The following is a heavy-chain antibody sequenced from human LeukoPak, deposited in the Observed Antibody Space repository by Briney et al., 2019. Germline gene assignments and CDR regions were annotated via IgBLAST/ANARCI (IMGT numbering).Heavy chain of an antibody. J-gene: IGHJ4*02. CDR1: GYTFTGYY. V-gene: IGHV1-2*02. CDR3: ARAWLRLNPYFDY. CDR2: INPNSGGT. Sequence: ASVKVSCRASGYTFTGYYMHWVRQAPGQGLEWMGWINPNSGGTNYAQKFQGRVTMTRDTSISTSYMELSRLRSDDTAVYYCARAWLRLNPYFDYWGQGTLVTVSS. D-gene: IGHD5-12*01.